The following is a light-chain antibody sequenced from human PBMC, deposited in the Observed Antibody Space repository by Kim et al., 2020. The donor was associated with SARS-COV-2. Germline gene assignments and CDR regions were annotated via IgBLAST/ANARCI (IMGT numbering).Light chain of an antibody. CDR2: KDS. CDR1: AVPKQY. Sequence: AVQTASITCSGDAVPKQYAYCYQQKPGQAPVLVIYKDSERPSGIPERFSCSSSGTTVTLTISGVQAEDEADYYCQSADSSGTYVVFGGGTQLTVL. CDR3: QSADSSGTYVV. V-gene: IGLV3-25*03. J-gene: IGLJ2*01.